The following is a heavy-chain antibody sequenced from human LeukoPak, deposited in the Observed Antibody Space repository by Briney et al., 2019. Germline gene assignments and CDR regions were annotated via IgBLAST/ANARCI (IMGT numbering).Heavy chain of an antibody. D-gene: IGHD3-10*01. CDR1: GLTFSSYN. CDR3: AKGYDYRSGAGSFDY. Sequence: GGSLRLSCAASGLTFSSYNMHWVRQAPGKGLAWVAVISYDGNHKYYADSVKGRFTISRDNSKNTLYLQMNGLRADDTAVYYCAKGYDYRSGAGSFDYWGQGTLVTVSS. V-gene: IGHV3-30*18. J-gene: IGHJ4*02. CDR2: ISYDGNHK.